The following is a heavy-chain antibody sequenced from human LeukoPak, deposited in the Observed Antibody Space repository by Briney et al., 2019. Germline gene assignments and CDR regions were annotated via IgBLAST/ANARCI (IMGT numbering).Heavy chain of an antibody. V-gene: IGHV1-3*01. CDR1: GYTFTSYA. CDR2: INAGNGNT. J-gene: IGHJ4*02. CDR3: ARDPVLGRRYFDPGYYFDY. Sequence: ASVKVSCKASGYTFTSYAMHWVRQAPGQRLEWMGWINAGNGNTKYSQRFQGRVTITRDTSATTAYMELSGLRSEDTAVYYCARDPVLGRRYFDPGYYFDYWGQGTLVTVSS. D-gene: IGHD3-9*01.